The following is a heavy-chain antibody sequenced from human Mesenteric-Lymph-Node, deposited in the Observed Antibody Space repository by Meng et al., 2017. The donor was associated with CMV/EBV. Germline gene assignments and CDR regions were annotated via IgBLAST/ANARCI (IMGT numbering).Heavy chain of an antibody. CDR1: GFTFSFFG. CDR2: IRYDGSNK. D-gene: IGHD3-3*01. CDR3: AKDSSYYDFPLFDP. Sequence: GESLKISCSASGFTFSFFGMHWVRQAPGKGLEWVAFIRYDGSNKYYADSVKGRFTISRDNSKNTLYLQMNSLRAEDTAVYYCAKDSSYYDFPLFDPWGQGTLVTVSS. V-gene: IGHV3-30*02. J-gene: IGHJ5*02.